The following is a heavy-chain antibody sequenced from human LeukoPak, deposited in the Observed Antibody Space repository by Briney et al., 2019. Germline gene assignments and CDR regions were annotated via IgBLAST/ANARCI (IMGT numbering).Heavy chain of an antibody. CDR2: ISGSGGST. Sequence: GGSLRLSCAASGFTFSSYAMSWVRQAPGKGLEWVSGISGSGGSTYYADSVKGRFTNSRDNSKNTLYLQMNSLRAEDTAEYYCAKRRYNWNDAFDYWGQGTLVTVSS. V-gene: IGHV3-23*01. CDR1: GFTFSSYA. J-gene: IGHJ4*02. CDR3: AKRRYNWNDAFDY. D-gene: IGHD1-1*01.